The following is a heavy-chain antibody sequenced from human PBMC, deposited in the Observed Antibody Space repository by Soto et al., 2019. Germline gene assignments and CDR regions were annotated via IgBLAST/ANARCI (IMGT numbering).Heavy chain of an antibody. CDR1: AFTFSTYG. CDR3: AKEYGSTWIDH. J-gene: IGHJ4*02. CDR2: MSYDGTKQ. D-gene: IGHD6-13*01. V-gene: IGHV3-30*18. Sequence: GGSLRRSCAASAFTFSTYGMHWVRQAPGKGLEWVAAMSYDGTKQYYVDSVKGRFTISRDNSRNTLFLQLNSLRDEDTAVYYCAKEYGSTWIDHWGQGTPVTVSS.